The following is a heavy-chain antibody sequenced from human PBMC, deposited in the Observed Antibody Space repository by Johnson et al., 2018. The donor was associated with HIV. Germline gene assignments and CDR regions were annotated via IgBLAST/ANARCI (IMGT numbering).Heavy chain of an antibody. CDR1: GFTFSSYA. CDR2: ISYDGSNK. Sequence: QVQLVESGGGVVQPEMSLRLACAASGFTFSSYAMHWVRQAPGKGLEWVAVISYDGSNKYYADSVKGRFTISRDNSKNTLYLQMTSLRVEDTAVYHCARGRRPWELHGFNAFDTWGQGTMVIVSS. V-gene: IGHV3-30*04. CDR3: ARGRRPWELHGFNAFDT. D-gene: IGHD1-26*01. J-gene: IGHJ3*02.